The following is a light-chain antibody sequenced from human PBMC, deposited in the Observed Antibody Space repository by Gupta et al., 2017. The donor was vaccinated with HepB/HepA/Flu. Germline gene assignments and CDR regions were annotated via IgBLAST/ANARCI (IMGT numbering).Light chain of an antibody. Sequence: SALPQPAPVSGSPGQSITISCTGTSSYVGGYNYVSWYQQHPGKAPKVMIYDVTKRPAGVSNRFSGSKSGNTASLTISGLQAEDEADYYCSSYTSSSILVFGGGTKLTVL. CDR3: SSYTSSSILV. V-gene: IGLV2-14*01. J-gene: IGLJ3*02. CDR2: DVT. CDR1: SSYVGGYNY.